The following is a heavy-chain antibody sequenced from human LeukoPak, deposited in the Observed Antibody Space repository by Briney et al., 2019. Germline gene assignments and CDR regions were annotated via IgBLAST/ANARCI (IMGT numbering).Heavy chain of an antibody. CDR3: AKDRREGSSSSSLDY. Sequence: GGSLRLSCAASGFTFSSYAMSWVRQAPGKGLEWVSAISGSAGSTYYADSVKGRFTISRDNSKNTPYLQMNSLRAEDTAVYYCAKDRREGSSSSSLDYWGQGTLVTVSS. CDR2: ISGSAGST. CDR1: GFTFSSYA. D-gene: IGHD6-6*01. J-gene: IGHJ4*02. V-gene: IGHV3-23*01.